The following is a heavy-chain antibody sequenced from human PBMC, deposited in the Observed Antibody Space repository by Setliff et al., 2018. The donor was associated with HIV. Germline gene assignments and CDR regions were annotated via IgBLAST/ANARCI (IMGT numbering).Heavy chain of an antibody. J-gene: IGHJ5*02. CDR1: GYTFTTYY. CDR2: INPNGGIT. V-gene: IGHV1-46*01. Sequence: ASVKVSCKASGYTFTTYYIHWVRQAPGQGLEWMGIINPNGGITSYAQKFQGRVTMTRDTSTSTVNLDLSGLRSDDTAVYYCAPASIVSTARWNHWGRGTLVTVSS. D-gene: IGHD1-26*01. CDR3: APASIVSTARWNH.